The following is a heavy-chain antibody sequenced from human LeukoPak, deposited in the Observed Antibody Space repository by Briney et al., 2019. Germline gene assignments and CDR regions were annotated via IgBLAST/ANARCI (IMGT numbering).Heavy chain of an antibody. D-gene: IGHD6-19*01. V-gene: IGHV4-39*07. CDR3: ASVRGYSSGWYASGFDP. J-gene: IGHJ5*02. CDR2: IYYTGST. Sequence: SETLSLTCTVSGGSITSSSYYWGWIRQPPGKGPEWIGSIYYTGSTNYNPSLRSCVTISLDTSKNQFSLKLTSVTSADTAVYYCASVRGYSSGWYASGFDPWGQGSLVTVSS. CDR1: GGSITSSSYY.